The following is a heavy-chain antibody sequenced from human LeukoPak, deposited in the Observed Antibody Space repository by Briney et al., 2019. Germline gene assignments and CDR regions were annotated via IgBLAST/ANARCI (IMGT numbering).Heavy chain of an antibody. CDR2: TYYRSKWYN. Sequence: SQTLSLTCDISGDSVSSNGASWNWTRQSPSRALEWLGRTYYRSKWYNDYAVSVKSRTSINPDTSKNQFSLQLNSVTPEDTAVYYCARETDFGVVTNWGQGTLVTVSS. CDR1: GDSVSSNGAS. V-gene: IGHV6-1*01. J-gene: IGHJ4*02. D-gene: IGHD3-3*01. CDR3: ARETDFGVVTN.